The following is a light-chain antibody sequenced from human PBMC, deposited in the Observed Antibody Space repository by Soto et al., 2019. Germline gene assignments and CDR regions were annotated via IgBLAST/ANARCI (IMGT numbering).Light chain of an antibody. V-gene: IGKV3-11*01. CDR2: EAS. CDR1: QSISNY. Sequence: EIVLTQSPSTLSLSPGERATLSCRASQSISNYLAWYQQKPGQAPRLLIYEASTRATGIPARFSGSGSATDFTLTLSSLEPEFFAVHYRQQRTHWPPYTFGQGTKLEIK. CDR3: QQRTHWPPYT. J-gene: IGKJ2*01.